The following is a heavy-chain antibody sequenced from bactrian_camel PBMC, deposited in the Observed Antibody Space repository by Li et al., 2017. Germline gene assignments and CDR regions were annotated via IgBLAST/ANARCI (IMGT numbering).Heavy chain of an antibody. CDR3: AEGRGSRGEHCYSLNY. V-gene: IGHV3S1*01. CDR2: IYRPGGNT. D-gene: IGHD6*01. Sequence: HVQLVESGGGSVQPGGSLRLACEVSGFPIDKSCVGWFRQATGKEREWIASIYRPGGNTFADDSVAGRFTISRDNAKNTVYLQMNDLQPEDTATYYCAEGRGSRGEHCYSLNYRGQGTQVTVS. CDR1: GFPIDKSC. J-gene: IGHJ4*01.